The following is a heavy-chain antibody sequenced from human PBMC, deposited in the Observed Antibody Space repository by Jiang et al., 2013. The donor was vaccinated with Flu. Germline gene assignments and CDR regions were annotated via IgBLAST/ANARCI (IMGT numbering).Heavy chain of an antibody. J-gene: IGHJ4*02. Sequence: LKSRVTISVDTSKNQFSLKLSSVTAADTAAYYCARFISALKGGYENFDYWGQGTLVTVSS. D-gene: IGHD5-12*01. V-gene: IGHV4-30-2*04. CDR3: ARFISALKGGYENFDY.